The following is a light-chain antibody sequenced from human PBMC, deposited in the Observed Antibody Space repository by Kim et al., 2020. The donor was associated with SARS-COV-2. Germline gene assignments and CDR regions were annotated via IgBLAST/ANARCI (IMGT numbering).Light chain of an antibody. CDR2: LAS. Sequence: EIIMTQSPATLSVSPGERDTLSCRATQDISNNLAWYQQQPGQAPRLLLYLASFRATGVPARFSGSGSGTEFILTISSLQSEDFAVYYCQQYTNWPHTFGQGTKLEI. CDR3: QQYTNWPHT. CDR1: QDISNN. J-gene: IGKJ2*01. V-gene: IGKV3-15*01.